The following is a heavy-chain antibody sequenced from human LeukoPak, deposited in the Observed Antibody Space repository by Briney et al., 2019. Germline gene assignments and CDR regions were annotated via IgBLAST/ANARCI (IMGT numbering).Heavy chain of an antibody. V-gene: IGHV1-8*01. D-gene: IGHD3-22*01. CDR3: ARLHYDSSGYEP. Sequence: ASVKVTCQASGYTFTSYNIIWVRQATGQGLEWMGWMNPHSGSTGYAQNFQGRVTMTRNTSNSTAYMELSSLRSEDTAVYYCARLHYDSSGYEPWGQGTLVTVSS. CDR1: GYTFTSYN. J-gene: IGHJ5*02. CDR2: MNPHSGST.